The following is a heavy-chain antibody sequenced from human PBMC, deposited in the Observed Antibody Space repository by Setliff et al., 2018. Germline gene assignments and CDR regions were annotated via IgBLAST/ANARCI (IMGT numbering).Heavy chain of an antibody. CDR3: ARDVFDFRTGQAGP. V-gene: IGHV3-48*04. CDR2: IANRGNTV. J-gene: IGHJ5*02. CDR1: GFTFDSYG. D-gene: IGHD3-3*01. Sequence: PGGSLRLSCAASGFTFDSYGMHWVHQAPGKGLEWVAYIANRGNTVYYADSVKGRFTVSRDNANSSLFLQMNSLRVEDTAVYYCARDVFDFRTGQAGPWGQGTLVTVSS.